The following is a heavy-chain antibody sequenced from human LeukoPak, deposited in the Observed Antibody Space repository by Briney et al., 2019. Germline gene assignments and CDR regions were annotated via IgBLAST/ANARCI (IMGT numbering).Heavy chain of an antibody. V-gene: IGHV1-8*01. CDR1: GYTFTSYD. J-gene: IGHJ4*02. D-gene: IGHD1-1*01. Sequence: ASVKVSCKASGYTFTSYDINWARQATGQGLEWMGWMNPNSGDTGYAQKFQGRVSMTRDTSISTAYMELSSLRSEDTAVYYCASNPPNTGDFYYWGLGSLVTVSS. CDR2: MNPNSGDT. CDR3: ASNPPNTGDFYY.